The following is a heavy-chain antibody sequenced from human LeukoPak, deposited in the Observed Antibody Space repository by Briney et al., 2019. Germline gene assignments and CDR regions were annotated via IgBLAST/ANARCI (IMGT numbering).Heavy chain of an antibody. D-gene: IGHD1-26*01. CDR2: IIPIFGTA. J-gene: IGHJ6*03. Sequence: SVKVSCKASGGTFSSYAISWVRQAPGQGLEWMGGIIPIFGTANYAQKFQGRVTITADKSTSTAYMELNSLRAEDTAIYICAKDGGTYPYFLDVWGKGTTVIVSS. CDR3: AKDGGTYPYFLDV. CDR1: GGTFSSYA. V-gene: IGHV1-69*06.